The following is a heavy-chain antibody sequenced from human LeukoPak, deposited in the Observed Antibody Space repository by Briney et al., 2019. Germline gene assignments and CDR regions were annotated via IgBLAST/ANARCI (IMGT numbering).Heavy chain of an antibody. CDR1: GFTFSSYG. V-gene: IGHV3-23*01. J-gene: IGHJ4*02. D-gene: IGHD1-26*01. Sequence: PGGSLRLSCVASGFTFSSYGMSWVRQAPGKGLEWVSGTSGSGGSTYYADSVKGRFTISRDNSKNTLYLQMNSLRAEDTALYYCTRDPSNSGSYSRLDYWGQGTLVTVSS. CDR2: TSGSGGST. CDR3: TRDPSNSGSYSRLDY.